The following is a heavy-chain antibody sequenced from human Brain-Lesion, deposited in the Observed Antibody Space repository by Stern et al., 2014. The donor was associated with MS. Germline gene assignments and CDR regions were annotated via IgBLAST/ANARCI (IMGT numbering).Heavy chain of an antibody. J-gene: IGHJ6*02. D-gene: IGHD3-3*01. CDR2: IMADGTEK. V-gene: IGHV3-7*01. CDR1: GFTFGYYW. Sequence: VQLVESGGGLVQPGGSLTISCPAAGFTFGYYWITWVRQAPGKGLEWVANIMADGTEKNYVASVKGRFTISRDNARNSLYLQMNSLRVEDTALYYCARVYKTIYGIVTQRGSGMDVWGQGTTVIVSS. CDR3: ARVYKTIYGIVTQRGSGMDV.